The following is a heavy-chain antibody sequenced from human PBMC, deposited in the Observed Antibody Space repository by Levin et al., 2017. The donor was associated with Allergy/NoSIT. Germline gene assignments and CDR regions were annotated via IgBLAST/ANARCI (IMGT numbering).Heavy chain of an antibody. J-gene: IGHJ3*02. V-gene: IGHV4-4*02. D-gene: IGHD2-2*02. CDR3: ARTRRVGKYCSSTSCYTDI. CDR1: GGSISSSNW. Sequence: SETLSLTCAVSGGSISSSNWWSWVRQPPGKGLEWIGEIYHSGSTNYNPSLKSRVTISVDKSKNQFSLKLSSVTAADTAVYYCARTRRVGKYCSSTSCYTDIWGQGTMVTVSS. CDR2: IYHSGST.